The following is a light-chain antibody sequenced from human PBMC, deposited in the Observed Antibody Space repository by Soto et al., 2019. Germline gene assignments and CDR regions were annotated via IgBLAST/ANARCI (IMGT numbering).Light chain of an antibody. Sequence: QSVLTQSPSASASLGASVKLTCTLSSRHSSYDIAWHQQQPDKGPRFLMTVNSGGSHNKGDGIPDRFSGSSSGAERYLTISSLQSEDEADYYCQTWGTGYVVFGGGTKLTVL. J-gene: IGLJ2*01. V-gene: IGLV4-69*01. CDR3: QTWGTGYVV. CDR1: SRHSSYD. CDR2: VNSGGSH.